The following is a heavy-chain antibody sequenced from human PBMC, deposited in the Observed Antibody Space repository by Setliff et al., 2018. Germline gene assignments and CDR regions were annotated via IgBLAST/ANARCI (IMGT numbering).Heavy chain of an antibody. CDR2: VYYDGTT. CDR3: ARQRGNSGFLDF. Sequence: PSETLSLTCSVSDDSITSYYWSWIRQPPGKGLEWLGYVYYDGTTNYNPSLKSRLTISVDTSNNQFYLRLTSVTAADAAVYYCARQRGNSGFLDFWGQGALVTVSS. J-gene: IGHJ4*02. V-gene: IGHV4-59*13. D-gene: IGHD5-12*01. CDR1: DDSITSYY.